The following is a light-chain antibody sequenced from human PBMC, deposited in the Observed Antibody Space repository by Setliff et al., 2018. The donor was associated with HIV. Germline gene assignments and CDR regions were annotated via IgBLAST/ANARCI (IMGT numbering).Light chain of an antibody. CDR3: CSYVTSNYSYV. CDR2: EVS. Sequence: QSVLTQPPSASGSPGQSVTISCAGTSGDIGTFDYLSWFQQLPGKAPKVIIYEVSERPSGVSRRFFGSQSGITSSLTIAGLRAEDEADYYCCSYVTSNYSYVFGTGTKVTGL. CDR1: SGDIGTFDY. J-gene: IGLJ1*01. V-gene: IGLV2-8*01.